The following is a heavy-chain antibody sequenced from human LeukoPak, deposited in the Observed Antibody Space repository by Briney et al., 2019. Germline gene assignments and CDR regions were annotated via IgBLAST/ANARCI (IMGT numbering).Heavy chain of an antibody. D-gene: IGHD1-1*01. Sequence: PGGSLRLSCAASGFTFSSFDMHWVRQPTGQGLEWVSTIGTASDIYYPGSVEGRFTLSRDNAKNSLYLQMNSLTAGDTAVYYCARGPPRGKYYYMDVWAKGPRSPSP. CDR2: IGTASDI. CDR3: ARGPPRGKYYYMDV. J-gene: IGHJ6*03. V-gene: IGHV3-13*01. CDR1: GFTFSSFD.